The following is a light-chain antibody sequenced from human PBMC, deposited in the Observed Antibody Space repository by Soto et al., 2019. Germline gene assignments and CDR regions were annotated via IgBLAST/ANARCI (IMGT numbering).Light chain of an antibody. CDR3: SSYSSTSTRRL. CDR1: SNDIGGYNY. CDR2: DVT. Sequence: QSVLTQPASVSGSPGQSITIPCSGTSNDIGGYNYVSWYQQFPVKAPKLIIYDVTIRPSGVSFRSSGSKSGNTASLTISGLQAEDEAGYHCSSYSSTSTRRLFGAGTKVTV. J-gene: IGLJ1*01. V-gene: IGLV2-14*03.